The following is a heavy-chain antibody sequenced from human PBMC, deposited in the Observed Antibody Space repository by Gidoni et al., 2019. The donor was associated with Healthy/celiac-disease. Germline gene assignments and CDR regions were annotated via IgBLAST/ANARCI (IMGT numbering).Heavy chain of an antibody. V-gene: IGHV4-31*02. J-gene: IGHJ4*02. CDR2: IYYSGST. CDR3: ARDKHMVRGVHFDY. D-gene: IGHD3-10*01. Sequence: HQGKGLEWIGYIYYSGSTYYNPSLKSRVTISVDTSKNQFSLKLSSVTAADTAVYYCARDKHMVRGVHFDYWGQGTLVTVSS.